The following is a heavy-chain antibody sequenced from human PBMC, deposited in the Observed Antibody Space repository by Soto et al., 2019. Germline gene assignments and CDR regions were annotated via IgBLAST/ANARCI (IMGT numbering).Heavy chain of an antibody. CDR1: GFTFSSYG. Sequence: PGGSLRLSCAASGFTFSSYGMHWVRQAPGKGLEWVAVISYDGSNKYYADSVKGRFTISRDNSKNTLYLQMNSLRAEDTAVYYCAKDMDYYDSSGYSPARGFDYWGQGTLVTVS. V-gene: IGHV3-30*18. CDR3: AKDMDYYDSSGYSPARGFDY. D-gene: IGHD3-22*01. CDR2: ISYDGSNK. J-gene: IGHJ4*02.